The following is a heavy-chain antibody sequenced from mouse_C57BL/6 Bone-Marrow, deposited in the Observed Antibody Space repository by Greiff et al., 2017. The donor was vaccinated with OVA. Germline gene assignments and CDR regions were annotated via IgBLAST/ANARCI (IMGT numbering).Heavy chain of an antibody. CDR1: GYSITSDY. Sequence: EVKLEESGPGLAKPSQTLSLTCSVTGYSITSDYWNWIRKFPGNKLEYMGYISYSGSTYYNPSLKSRISITRDTSKNQYYLQLNSVTTEDTATYYCARFYGNTPYAMDYWGQGTSVTVSS. V-gene: IGHV3-8*01. CDR3: ARFYGNTPYAMDY. J-gene: IGHJ4*01. CDR2: ISYSGST. D-gene: IGHD2-1*01.